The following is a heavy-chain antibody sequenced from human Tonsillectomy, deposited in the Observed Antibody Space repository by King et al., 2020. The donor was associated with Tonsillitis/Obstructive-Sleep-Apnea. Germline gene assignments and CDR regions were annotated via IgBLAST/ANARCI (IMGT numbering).Heavy chain of an antibody. Sequence: QLQESGPGLVKPSQTLSLTCTVSGGSISSGGYYWSWIRQHPGKGLEWIGYIYYSGSTYYNPSLKSRVTISVDTSKNQFSLKLSSVTAADTAVYYCAGDVSCSSTSCYTPTGLSYFDYWGQGTLVTVSS. CDR1: GGSISSGGYY. CDR3: AGDVSCSSTSCYTPTGLSYFDY. J-gene: IGHJ4*02. V-gene: IGHV4-31*03. CDR2: IYYSGST. D-gene: IGHD2-2*02.